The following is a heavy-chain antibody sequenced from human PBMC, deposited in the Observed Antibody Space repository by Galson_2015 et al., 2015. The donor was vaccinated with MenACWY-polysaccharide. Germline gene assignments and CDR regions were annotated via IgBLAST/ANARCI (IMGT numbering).Heavy chain of an antibody. CDR1: GFTFSGHW. V-gene: IGHV3-7*04. CDR3: ARGQKTLGP. J-gene: IGHJ5*02. Sequence: SLRLSCAASGFTFSGHWMSWVRQAPGKGLEWVANIKQDGSENYYVDSVKGRITISRDNAKNSLYLQMNSLRAEDTAVYYCARGQKTLGPWGQGTLVTISS. CDR2: IKQDGSEN.